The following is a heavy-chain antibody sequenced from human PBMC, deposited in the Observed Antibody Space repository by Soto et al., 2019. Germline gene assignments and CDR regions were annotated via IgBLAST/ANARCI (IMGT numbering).Heavy chain of an antibody. CDR3: AKFYNVHQIEH. J-gene: IGHJ4*02. D-gene: IGHD1-1*01. Sequence: SETLSLTCTVSGGSISSSSYYWGWIRQPPGKGLEWIGSIYYSGSTYYNPSLKSRVTISVDTSKNQFSLKLSSVTAADTAVYYCAKFYNVHQIEHWGQGALVTVSS. V-gene: IGHV4-39*01. CDR2: IYYSGST. CDR1: GGSISSSSYY.